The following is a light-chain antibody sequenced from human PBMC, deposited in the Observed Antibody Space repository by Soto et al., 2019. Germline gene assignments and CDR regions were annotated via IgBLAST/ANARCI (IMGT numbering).Light chain of an antibody. V-gene: IGKV3-20*01. CDR1: QSVSSSY. Sequence: EIVLTQSPGTLSLSPGERATLSCRASQSVSSSYLAWYQQKPGQAPRLLIYGASSRATGIPDRFSGSGSGTDFTLTISRLEPEDFAVYYCQQYGNSQATSGPGTKVDIK. CDR3: QQYGNSQAT. CDR2: GAS. J-gene: IGKJ3*01.